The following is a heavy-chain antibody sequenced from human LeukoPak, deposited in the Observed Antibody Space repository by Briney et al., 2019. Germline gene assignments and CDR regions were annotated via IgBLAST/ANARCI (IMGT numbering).Heavy chain of an antibody. CDR2: ISGSGGST. D-gene: IGHD4-17*01. CDR3: AKTRLTTVTTYYGMDV. Sequence: GGSLRLSGAASGFTFSSYAMSWVRQAPGKGLEWVSAISGSGGSTYYADSVKGRFTISRDNSKNTLYLQMNSLRAEDTAVYYCAKTRLTTVTTYYGMDVWGQGTTVTVSS. J-gene: IGHJ6*02. V-gene: IGHV3-23*01. CDR1: GFTFSSYA.